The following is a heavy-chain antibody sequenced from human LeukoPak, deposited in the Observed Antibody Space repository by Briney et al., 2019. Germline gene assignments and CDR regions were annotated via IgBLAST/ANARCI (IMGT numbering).Heavy chain of an antibody. V-gene: IGHV3-23*01. J-gene: IGHJ5*02. CDR2: ISGSGVST. D-gene: IGHD3-16*01. Sequence: GGSLRLSCAASGFTFSSYGMSWVRQAPGKGLEWVSAISGSGVSTYYADSVKGRFTISRDNSRNTLYLQMNSLRAEDTAVYYCAKDDNYIRFLSWGQGTLVTVSS. CDR3: AKDDNYIRFLS. CDR1: GFTFSSYG.